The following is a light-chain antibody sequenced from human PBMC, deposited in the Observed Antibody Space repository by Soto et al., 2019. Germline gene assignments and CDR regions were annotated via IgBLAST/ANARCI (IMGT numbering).Light chain of an antibody. CDR3: QHFGGTTFT. Sequence: EIVLTQSPCTLSFSPGEGATLSCRASQSVSSSYIAWYQQRPGQTPSLLIYGASTRATGIPDRFSGSGSGTHFTLTISRLEPGDFAVYYCQHFGGTTFTFG. J-gene: IGKJ5*01. CDR2: GAS. CDR1: QSVSSSY. V-gene: IGKV3-20*01.